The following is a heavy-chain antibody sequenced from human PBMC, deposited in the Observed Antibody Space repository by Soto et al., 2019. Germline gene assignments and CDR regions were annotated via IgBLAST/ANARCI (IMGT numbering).Heavy chain of an antibody. CDR3: AKDRRAGGNSAFYFDF. CDR2: ISATGGGT. D-gene: IGHD3-16*01. V-gene: IGHV3-23*01. J-gene: IGHJ4*02. CDR1: GVKVSNYA. Sequence: GGALRLSCAAAGVKVSNYAMSWVRQAKGKGLEWVSLISATGGGTYYADSVQGRFTISRDNSHNTLYLQVHSLTAEDTAVYYCAKDRRAGGNSAFYFDFWGQGAQGTVS.